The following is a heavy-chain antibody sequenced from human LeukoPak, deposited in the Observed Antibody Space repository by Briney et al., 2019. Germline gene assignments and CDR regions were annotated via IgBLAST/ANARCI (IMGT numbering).Heavy chain of an antibody. D-gene: IGHD6-13*01. CDR1: GYSISSGYY. CDR3: AREGGSSSWYGENWFDP. V-gene: IGHV4-38-2*02. Sequence: SETLSLTCTVSGYSISSGYYWGWIRQPPGKGLEWIGSIYHSGSTYYNPSLKSRVTISVDTSKNQFSLKLSSVTAADTAVYYCAREGGSSSWYGENWFDPWGQGTLVTVSS. CDR2: IYHSGST. J-gene: IGHJ5*02.